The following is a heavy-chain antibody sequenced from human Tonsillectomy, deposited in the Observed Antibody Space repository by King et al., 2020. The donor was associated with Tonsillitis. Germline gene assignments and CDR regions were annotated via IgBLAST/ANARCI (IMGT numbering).Heavy chain of an antibody. CDR3: ARIHGSSARYDAFEI. CDR2: MNPNSGNT. D-gene: IGHD6-6*01. CDR1: GYTFTSSD. J-gene: IGHJ3*02. V-gene: IGHV1-8*01. Sequence: QLVQFGAEVKKPGASVKVSCTASGYTFTSSDINWVRQATGQGLEWMGWMNPNSGNTGYAQKFQGRVTMTRNTSISTAYMELSSLRSEDTAVYYCARIHGSSARYDAFEIWGQGTMVTVSS.